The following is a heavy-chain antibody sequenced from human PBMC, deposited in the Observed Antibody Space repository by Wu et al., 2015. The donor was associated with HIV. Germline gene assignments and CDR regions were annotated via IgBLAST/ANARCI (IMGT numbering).Heavy chain of an antibody. V-gene: IGHV1-18*01. J-gene: IGHJ6*03. Sequence: QVQLVQSGAEVKKPGASVKVSCKASGYTFTNYDISWVRQAPGQGLEWMGWISAYSGNTKYAQKLQGRVTMTTDTSTSSAYMELRSLRSDDTAVYYCARGGVYGVNVGITSYYYYNRRLGERDHGHRLL. CDR3: ARGGVYGVNVGITSYYYYNRR. CDR1: GYTFTNYD. D-gene: IGHD4-23*01. CDR2: ISAYSGNT.